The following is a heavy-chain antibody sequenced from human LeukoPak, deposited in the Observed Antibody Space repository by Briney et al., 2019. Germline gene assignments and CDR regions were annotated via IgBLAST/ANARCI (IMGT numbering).Heavy chain of an antibody. CDR2: VDPEDGET. Sequence: ASVKVSCKVSGYTFTDYYMHWVQQAPGKGLEWMGLVDPEDGETIYAEKFQGRVTITADTSTDTAYMELSSLRSEDTAVYYCARDQSGGGAAEFDYWGQGPLVTVSS. CDR3: ARDQSGGGAAEFDY. V-gene: IGHV1-69-2*01. J-gene: IGHJ4*02. D-gene: IGHD6-13*01. CDR1: GYTFTDYY.